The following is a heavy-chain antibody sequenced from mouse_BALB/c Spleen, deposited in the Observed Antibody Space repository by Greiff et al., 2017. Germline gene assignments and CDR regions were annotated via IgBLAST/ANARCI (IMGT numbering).Heavy chain of an antibody. V-gene: IGHV6-6*02. D-gene: IGHD2-4*01. CDR3: TRDYDYWFAY. Sequence: EVQLQESGGGLVQPGGSMKLSCVASGFTFSNYWMNWVRQSPEKGLEWVAEIRLKSNNYATHYAESVKGRFTISRDDSKSSVYLQMNNLRAEDTGIYYCTRDYDYWFAYWGQGTLVTVSA. CDR1: GFTFSNYW. J-gene: IGHJ3*01. CDR2: IRLKSNNYAT.